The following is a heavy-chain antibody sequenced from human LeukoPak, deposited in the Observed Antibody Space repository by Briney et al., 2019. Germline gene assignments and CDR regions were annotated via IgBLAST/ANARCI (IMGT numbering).Heavy chain of an antibody. J-gene: IGHJ4*02. CDR3: ARCTSTSCYNFDY. CDR1: GGSINSGSYY. D-gene: IGHD2-2*02. V-gene: IGHV4-61*09. Sequence: PSETVSLTCTVSGGSINSGSYYWNWIRQAAGKGLEWIGHIYTTGTTNCNPSLKSRVTISLDTSKNQFSLNLNSVTAADTAVYYCARCTSTSCYNFDYWGQGALLTVSS. CDR2: IYTTGTT.